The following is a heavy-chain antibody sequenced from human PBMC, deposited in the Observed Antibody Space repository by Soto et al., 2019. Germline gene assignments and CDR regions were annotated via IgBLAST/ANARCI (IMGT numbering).Heavy chain of an antibody. V-gene: IGHV3-30-3*01. CDR2: ISYDGSNK. Sequence: GGSLRLSCAASGFTFSSYAMHWVRQAPSKGLEWVAVISYDGSNKYYADSVKGRFTISRDNSKNTLYLQMNSLRAGDTAVYYCARDQYYYGSGSRDYYCYGMEVWGQGTTVTVSS. J-gene: IGHJ6*02. CDR3: ARDQYYYGSGSRDYYCYGMEV. CDR1: GFTFSSYA. D-gene: IGHD3-10*01.